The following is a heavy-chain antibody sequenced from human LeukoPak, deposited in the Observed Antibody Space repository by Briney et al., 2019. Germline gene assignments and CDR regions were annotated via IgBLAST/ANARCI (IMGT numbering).Heavy chain of an antibody. CDR1: GFTVSSNY. Sequence: GGSLRLSCAASGFTVSSNYMSWVRQAPGKGLEWVSVIYSGDSTYYADSVKGRFTISRDNAKNSLYLQMNSLRAEDTAVYYCARYDITIFGVVTPPNYYYYYMDVWGKGTTVTVSS. D-gene: IGHD3-3*01. J-gene: IGHJ6*03. CDR3: ARYDITIFGVVTPPNYYYYYMDV. V-gene: IGHV3-66*01. CDR2: IYSGDST.